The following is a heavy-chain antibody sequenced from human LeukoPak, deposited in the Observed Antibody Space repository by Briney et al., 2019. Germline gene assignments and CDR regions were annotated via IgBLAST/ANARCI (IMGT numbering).Heavy chain of an antibody. Sequence: GGSLRLSCAASGFTFSSHGMSWVRQAPGKGLEWVSGISDSDSSTYYADSVKGRFTISRDNSKNTLYLQMNNLRAADTAVYFCARVLRGFTYGKFDYWGPGTLDTVSS. CDR1: GFTFSSHG. CDR3: ARVLRGFTYGKFDY. D-gene: IGHD5-18*01. J-gene: IGHJ4*02. CDR2: ISDSDSST. V-gene: IGHV3-23*01.